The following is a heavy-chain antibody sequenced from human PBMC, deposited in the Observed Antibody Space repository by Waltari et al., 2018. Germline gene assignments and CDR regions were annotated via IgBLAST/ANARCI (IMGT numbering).Heavy chain of an antibody. D-gene: IGHD6-13*01. J-gene: IGHJ4*02. CDR2: MNPNSGNT. CDR3: ARAHKQQLSRKFRPFDY. V-gene: IGHV1-8*02. Sequence: VQLVQSGAEVKKPGATVKVSCKASGYTFPSYDINWVRQAPGQGREWMGWMNPNSGNTGYAQKCQGRVTMTRNTSISKAYMELSSVTAADTAVYYCARAHKQQLSRKFRPFDYWGQGTLVTVSS. CDR1: GYTFPSYD.